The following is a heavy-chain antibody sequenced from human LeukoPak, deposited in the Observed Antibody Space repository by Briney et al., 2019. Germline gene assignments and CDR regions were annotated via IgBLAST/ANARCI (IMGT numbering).Heavy chain of an antibody. CDR2: ISGNGGST. J-gene: IGHJ5*01. Sequence: PGGSLRLSCEPSSLSFSIYAMSWVRQAPGKGLEWVSSISGNGGSTYYANSVKGRFTIARDNSKNTLYMEMNSLTEENTALYYCVKGGQRYDFWRFDFWGRGTLVTVSS. CDR3: VKGGQRYDFWRFDF. D-gene: IGHD3-3*01. CDR1: SLSFSIYA. V-gene: IGHV3-23*01.